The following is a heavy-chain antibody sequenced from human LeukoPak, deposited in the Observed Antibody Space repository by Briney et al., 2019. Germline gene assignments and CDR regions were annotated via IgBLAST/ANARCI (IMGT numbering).Heavy chain of an antibody. J-gene: IGHJ4*02. CDR3: ARDTSLSGYGSSWPFDY. CDR2: ISSSSSYI. V-gene: IGHV3-21*01. D-gene: IGHD6-13*01. CDR1: GFTFSTYI. Sequence: GGSLRLSCAASGFTFSTYIMNWVRQAPGKGLEWVSSISSSSSYIYYADSVKGRFTISRDNAKNSLYLQMNSLRAEDTAVYYCARDTSLSGYGSSWPFDYWGQGTLVTVSS.